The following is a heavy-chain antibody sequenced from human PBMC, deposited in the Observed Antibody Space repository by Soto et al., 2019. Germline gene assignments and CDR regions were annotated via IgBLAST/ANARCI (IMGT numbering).Heavy chain of an antibody. J-gene: IGHJ3*02. Sequence: SETLSLTCSVSGGSISSSSYFWGWIRQPPGKGLEWIGSIYYSGSTYYNPSLKSRVTVSVDTSKNQFSLKLSSVTAADTAVYYCARDIVGATAPPSDAFDIWGQGTMVTVSS. CDR3: ARDIVGATAPPSDAFDI. D-gene: IGHD1-26*01. CDR1: GGSISSSSYF. CDR2: IYYSGST. V-gene: IGHV4-39*02.